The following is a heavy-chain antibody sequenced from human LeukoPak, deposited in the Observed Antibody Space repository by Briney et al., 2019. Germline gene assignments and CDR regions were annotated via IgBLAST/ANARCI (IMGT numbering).Heavy chain of an antibody. V-gene: IGHV4-59*01. CDR2: IYYSGST. CDR3: ARAYCGGDCFAFDI. Sequence: SETLSLTCTVSSGSISSYYWSWIRQPPGKGLEWIGYIYYSGSTNYNPSLKSRVTISVDTSKNQFSLKLSSVTAADTAVYYCARAYCGGDCFAFDIWGQGTMVTVSS. J-gene: IGHJ3*02. CDR1: SGSISSYY. D-gene: IGHD2-21*02.